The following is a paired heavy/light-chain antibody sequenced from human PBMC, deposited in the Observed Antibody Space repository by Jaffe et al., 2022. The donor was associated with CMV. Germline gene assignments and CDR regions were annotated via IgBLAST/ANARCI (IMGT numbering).Heavy chain of an antibody. CDR3: ARRRTWFGEAVGYYYMDV. V-gene: IGHV4-34*01. D-gene: IGHD3-10*01. J-gene: IGHJ6*03. CDR2: INHSGST. Sequence: QVQLQQWGAGLLKPSETLSLTCAVYGGSFSGYYWSWIRQPPGKGLEWIGEINHSGSTNYNPSLKSRVTISVDTSKNQFSLKLSSVTAADTAVYYCARRRTWFGEAVGYYYMDVWGKGTTVTVSS. CDR1: GGSFSGYY.
Light chain of an antibody. CDR3: QQSYSTPPT. CDR1: QSISSY. V-gene: IGKV1-39*01. Sequence: DIQMTQSPSSLSASVGDRVTITCRASQSISSYLNWYQQKPGKAPKLLIYAASSLQSGVPSRFSGSGSGTDFTLTISSLQPEDFATYYCQQSYSTPPTFGPGTKVDIK. CDR2: AAS. J-gene: IGKJ3*01.